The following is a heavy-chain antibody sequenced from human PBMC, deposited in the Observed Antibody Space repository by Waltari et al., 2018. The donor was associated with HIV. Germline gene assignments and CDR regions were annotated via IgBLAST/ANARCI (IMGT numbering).Heavy chain of an antibody. CDR1: GFIFRSYW. J-gene: IGHJ4*02. CDR2: IKPDGSEK. Sequence: EVQLVESGGGLVQPGGSLRLSCAASGFIFRSYWMAWVRQAPGKGLEWVARIKPDGSEKYYVDSVKGRFTISRDNAKNSLILQMNSLRAEDTAVYYCARDVGYCYDGICHWGQGTLVTVSS. CDR3: ARDVGYCYDGICH. D-gene: IGHD2-8*01. V-gene: IGHV3-7*01.